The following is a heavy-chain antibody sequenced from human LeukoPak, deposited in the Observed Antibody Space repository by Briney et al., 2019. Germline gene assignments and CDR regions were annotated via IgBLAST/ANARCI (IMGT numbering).Heavy chain of an antibody. V-gene: IGHV3-7*03. CDR1: GFTFGHYW. CDR2: IREDGSDD. Sequence: PGGSLRLSCAASGFTFGHYWMNWVRLAPGKGLAWVANIREDGSDDTYVDSVKGRFTISRDNAKNSLFLQMNNLRAEDTAVYYCARGDGYYFGSWGQGTLVTASS. J-gene: IGHJ4*02. CDR3: ARGDGYYFGS.